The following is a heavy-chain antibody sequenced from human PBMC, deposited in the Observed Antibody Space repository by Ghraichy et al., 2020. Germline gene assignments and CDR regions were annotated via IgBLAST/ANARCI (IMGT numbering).Heavy chain of an antibody. CDR1: GGSISSGGYY. Sequence: SETLSLTCTVSGGSISSGGYYWSWIRQLPGKGLEWIGYIYYSGSTYYNPSLKSLVTISVDTSKNQFSLKLSSVTAADTAVYYCARLLYGDYDYYFDYWGQGTLVTVSS. CDR2: IYYSGST. V-gene: IGHV4-31*01. J-gene: IGHJ4*02. D-gene: IGHD4-17*01. CDR3: ARLLYGDYDYYFDY.